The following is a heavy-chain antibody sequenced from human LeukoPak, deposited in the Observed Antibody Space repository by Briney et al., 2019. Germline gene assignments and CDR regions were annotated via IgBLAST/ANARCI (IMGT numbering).Heavy chain of an antibody. Sequence: ASVKVSCKASGGTFSSYAISWVRQAPAQGLEWMGRIIPILGIANYAQKFQGRVTITADKSTSTAYMELSSLRSEDTAVYYCARESVVVITTGYFDYWGQGTLVTVSS. D-gene: IGHD3-22*01. CDR3: ARESVVVITTGYFDY. CDR2: IIPILGIA. J-gene: IGHJ4*02. V-gene: IGHV1-69*04. CDR1: GGTFSSYA.